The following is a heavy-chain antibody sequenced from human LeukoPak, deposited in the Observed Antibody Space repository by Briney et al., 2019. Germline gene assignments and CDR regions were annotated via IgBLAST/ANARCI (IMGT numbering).Heavy chain of an antibody. J-gene: IGHJ6*03. D-gene: IGHD3-3*01. CDR3: ATELRKEGRENYYYYMDV. CDR2: FDPEDGET. Sequence: GASVTVSFKVSGYTLTELSMHWVRQAPGKGLEWMGGFDPEDGETIYAQKFQGRVTMTEDTSTDTAYMELSSLRSEDTAVYYCATELRKEGRENYYYYMDVWGKGTTVTVSS. V-gene: IGHV1-24*01. CDR1: GYTLTELS.